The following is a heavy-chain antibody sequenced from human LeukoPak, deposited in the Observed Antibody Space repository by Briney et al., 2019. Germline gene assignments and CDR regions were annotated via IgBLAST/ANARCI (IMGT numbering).Heavy chain of an antibody. D-gene: IGHD3-10*01. J-gene: IGHJ4*02. CDR1: GGSISNYF. CDR3: ARDRGPYFDY. V-gene: IGHV4-4*07. Sequence: SETLSLTCTVSGGSISNYFWSWMRQPASKGLEWIGRIHNSGSTNYNPSLKGRVTMSVDTSKNQFSLNLSSVTAADTAVYYCARDRGPYFDYWGQGTLVTVSS. CDR2: IHNSGST.